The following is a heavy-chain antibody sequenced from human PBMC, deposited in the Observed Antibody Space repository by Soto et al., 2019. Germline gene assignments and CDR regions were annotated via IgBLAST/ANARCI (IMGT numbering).Heavy chain of an antibody. J-gene: IGHJ4*02. CDR3: AHRVLRTVFGLVTTTAIYFDF. V-gene: IGHV2-5*02. CDR1: GFSLTTSGVG. Sequence: QITLNESGPTQVKPRQTLTLTCTFSGFSLTTSGVGVGWIRQSPGKAPEWLALIYWDDDKRYSPSLKSRLTITNYTSKNQVVLTMADLAPADTATYYCAHRVLRTVFGLVTTTAIYFDFWGQGTPVAVSS. D-gene: IGHD3-3*01. CDR2: IYWDDDK.